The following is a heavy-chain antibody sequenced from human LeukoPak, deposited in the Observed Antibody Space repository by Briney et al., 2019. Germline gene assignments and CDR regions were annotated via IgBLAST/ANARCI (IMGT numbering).Heavy chain of an antibody. CDR2: ISYDGSNK. D-gene: IGHD5-18*01. V-gene: IGHV3-30*18. CDR1: GFTFSSYG. CDR3: AKDRGDTAPYYGMDV. J-gene: IGHJ6*02. Sequence: GGSLRLSCAASGFTFSSYGMHWVRQAPGKGLEWVAVISYDGSNKYYVDSVKDRFTISRDNSKNTLYLQMNSLRAEDTAVYYCAKDRGDTAPYYGMDVWGQGTTVTVSS.